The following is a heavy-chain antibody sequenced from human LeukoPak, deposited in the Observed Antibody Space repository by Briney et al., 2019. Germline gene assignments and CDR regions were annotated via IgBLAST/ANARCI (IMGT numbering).Heavy chain of an antibody. J-gene: IGHJ4*02. CDR2: IYYSGST. CDR1: GGSISSYY. CDR3: AGGGGGGRSPASY. V-gene: IGHV4-59*01. Sequence: PSETLSLTCTVSGGSISSYYWSWIRQPPGKGLEWIGYIYYSGSTNYNPSLKSRVTISVDTSKNQFSLKLNSVTAADTAVYYCAGGGGGGRSPASYWGQGTLVTVSS. D-gene: IGHD3-16*01.